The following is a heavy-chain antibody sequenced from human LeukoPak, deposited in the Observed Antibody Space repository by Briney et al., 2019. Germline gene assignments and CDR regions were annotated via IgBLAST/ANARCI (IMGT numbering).Heavy chain of an antibody. CDR2: ISYDGSNK. Sequence: AGRSLRLSCAASGFTFSSYGMHWVRQAPGKGLEWVAVISYDGSNKYYADSVKGRFTISRDNSKNTLYLQMNSLRAEDTAVYYCANVRFDYWGQGTLVTVSS. CDR3: ANVRFDY. V-gene: IGHV3-30*18. J-gene: IGHJ4*02. CDR1: GFTFSSYG.